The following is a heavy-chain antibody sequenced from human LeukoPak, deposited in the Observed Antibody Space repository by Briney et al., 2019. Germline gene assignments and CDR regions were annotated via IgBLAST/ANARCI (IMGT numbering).Heavy chain of an antibody. CDR2: IIPIFGTA. CDR1: GGTFISYA. V-gene: IGHV1-69*05. D-gene: IGHD4-17*01. Sequence: ASVKVSCKASGGTFISYAISWVRQAPGQGLEWMGRIIPIFGTANYAQKFQGRVTITTDESTSTAYMELSSLRSEDTAVYYCARDLHGDYVANYFDYWGQGTLVTVSS. J-gene: IGHJ4*02. CDR3: ARDLHGDYVANYFDY.